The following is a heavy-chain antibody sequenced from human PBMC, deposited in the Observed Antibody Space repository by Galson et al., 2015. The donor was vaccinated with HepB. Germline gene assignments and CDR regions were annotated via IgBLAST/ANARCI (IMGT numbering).Heavy chain of an antibody. J-gene: IGHJ4*02. V-gene: IGHV3-23*01. CDR3: AKESPYCGSPNCRYYYFDS. CDR1: GFTFNSYA. CDR2: VSGNGGTT. D-gene: IGHD2-2*01. Sequence: SLRLSCAASGFTFNSYAMSWVRQAPGKGLEWVSAVSGNGGTTYYADSVKGRFTISGDNSKNTLYLRANSPRAGDTAVYYCAKESPYCGSPNCRYYYFDSWGQGILVTVSS.